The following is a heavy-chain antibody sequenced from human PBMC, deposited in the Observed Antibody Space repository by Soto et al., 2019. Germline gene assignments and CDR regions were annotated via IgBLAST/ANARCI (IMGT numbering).Heavy chain of an antibody. D-gene: IGHD1-26*01. V-gene: IGHV3-30-3*01. J-gene: IGHJ4*02. CDR1: GFTFSSYA. CDR2: ISYDGSNK. CDR3: ARERDSWGATYFDY. Sequence: QVPLVESGGGVVQPGRSLRLSCAASGFTFSSYAMHWVRQAPGKGLEWVAVISYDGSNKYYADSVKGRFTISRDNSKNTLYLQMNSLRAEDTAVYYCARERDSWGATYFDYWGQGTLVTVSS.